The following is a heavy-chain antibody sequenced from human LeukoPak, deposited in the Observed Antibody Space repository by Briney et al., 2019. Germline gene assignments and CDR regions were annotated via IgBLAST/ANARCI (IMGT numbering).Heavy chain of an antibody. CDR3: AKAGSIRFDY. D-gene: IGHD1-26*01. J-gene: IGHJ4*02. CDR1: GFTFSSSA. CDR2: ISGRDGST. V-gene: IGHV3-23*01. Sequence: GGSLRLSCAASGFTFSSSAMSWVRQAPGKGLEWVSGISGRDGSTYYADSVRGRFTISRDNSKNTLYLQMNSLRAEDTAVYYCAKAGSIRFDYWGQGTLVTVSS.